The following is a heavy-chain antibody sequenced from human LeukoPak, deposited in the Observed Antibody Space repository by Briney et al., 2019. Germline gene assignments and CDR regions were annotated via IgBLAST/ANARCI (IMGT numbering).Heavy chain of an antibody. Sequence: GRSLRLSCIGTGFSFSSYPMNWVRQAPGKGLEWVSHISRDGNAVSTVDAPRGRFATSRDNAKNTVFLLINSLRVEDTAVYYCARDSVDGPFVISLDLWGQGALVTVSS. V-gene: IGHV3-48*03. CDR1: GFSFSSYP. CDR3: ARDSVDGPFVISLDL. J-gene: IGHJ4*02. D-gene: IGHD3-10*01. CDR2: ISRDGNAV.